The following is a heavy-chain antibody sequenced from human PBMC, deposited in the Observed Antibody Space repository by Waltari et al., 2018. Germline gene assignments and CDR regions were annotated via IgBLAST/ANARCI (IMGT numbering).Heavy chain of an antibody. D-gene: IGHD6-19*01. CDR3: ARVYSSGWYYFDY. CDR2: IIPIFGTA. V-gene: IGHV1-69*05. J-gene: IGHJ4*02. Sequence: QGLEWMGGIIPIFGTANYAQKFQGRVTITTDESTSTAYMELSRLSSEDTAVYYCARVYSSGWYYFDYCDQGTLVTVSS.